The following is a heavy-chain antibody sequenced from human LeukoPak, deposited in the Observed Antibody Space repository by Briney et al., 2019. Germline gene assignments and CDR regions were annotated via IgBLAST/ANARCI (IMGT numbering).Heavy chain of an antibody. CDR2: INHSGST. D-gene: IGHD3-22*01. CDR3: ARVDNRSFDI. Sequence: PSETLSLTCAVYGGSFSGYYWSWIRQPPGKGLEWIGEINHSGSTDYNPSLKSPVTISLDTSNNQFSLKLSSVTAADTAVYYCARVDNRSFDIWGQGTMVTVSS. V-gene: IGHV4-34*01. CDR1: GGSFSGYY. J-gene: IGHJ3*02.